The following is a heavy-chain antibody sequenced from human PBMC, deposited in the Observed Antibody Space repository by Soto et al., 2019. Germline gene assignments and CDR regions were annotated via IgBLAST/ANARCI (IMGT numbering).Heavy chain of an antibody. CDR2: IRSKAYGGTT. V-gene: IGHV3-49*03. CDR1: GFTFGDYA. Sequence: GGSLRLSCTASGFTFGDYAMSWFRQAPGKGLEWVGFIRSKAYGGTTEYAASVKGRFTISRDDSKSIAYLQMNSLKTEDTAVYYCTRDLVTIPQGMDVWGQGTTVTVSS. D-gene: IGHD1-1*01. CDR3: TRDLVTIPQGMDV. J-gene: IGHJ6*02.